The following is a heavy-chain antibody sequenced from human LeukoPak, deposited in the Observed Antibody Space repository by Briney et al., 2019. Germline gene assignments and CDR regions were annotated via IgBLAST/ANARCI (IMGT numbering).Heavy chain of an antibody. V-gene: IGHV4-59*01. CDR2: IYYSGST. CDR1: GGSISSYY. D-gene: IGHD4-23*01. CDR3: ARSHGGNSGRSEYYYYYYYMDV. Sequence: SETLSLTCTVSGGSISSYYWSWIRQPAGKGLEWIGYIYYSGSTNYNPSLQSRVTISVDTSKNQFSLKLSSVTAADTAVYYCARSHGGNSGRSEYYYYYYYMDVWGKGTTVTVSS. J-gene: IGHJ6*03.